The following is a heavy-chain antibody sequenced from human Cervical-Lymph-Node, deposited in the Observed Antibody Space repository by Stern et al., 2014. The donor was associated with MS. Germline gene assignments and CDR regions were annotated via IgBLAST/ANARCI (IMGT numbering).Heavy chain of an antibody. D-gene: IGHD3-9*01. Sequence: VQLVESGAEVKKPGESLKISCKASGYTFTNYWIGWVRPMPGKGLEWVGIIYPGDSDTRYRQSFPGQVSISAAQAISTAYLQWRSLKASDTAMYYCARRDVLTGFDVFDIWGRGTMVTVSS. V-gene: IGHV5-51*03. J-gene: IGHJ3*02. CDR3: ARRDVLTGFDVFDI. CDR2: IYPGDSDT. CDR1: GYTFTNYW.